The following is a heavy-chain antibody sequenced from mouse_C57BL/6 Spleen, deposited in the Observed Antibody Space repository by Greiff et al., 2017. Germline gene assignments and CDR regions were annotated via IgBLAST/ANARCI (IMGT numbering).Heavy chain of an antibody. J-gene: IGHJ3*01. CDR2: ISYDGSN. V-gene: IGHV3-6*01. Sequence: EVQRVESGPGLVKPSQSLSLTCSVTGYSITSGYYWNWIRQFPGNKLEWMGYISYDGSNNYNPSLKNRISITRDTSKNQFFLKLNSVTTEDTATYYCARDLFAYWGQGTLVTVSA. CDR1: GYSITSGYY. CDR3: ARDLFAY.